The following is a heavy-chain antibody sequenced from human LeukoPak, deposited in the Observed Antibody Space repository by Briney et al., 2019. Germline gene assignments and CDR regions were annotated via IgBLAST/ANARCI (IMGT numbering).Heavy chain of an antibody. CDR3: ARWGIYGDSRNWYFDI. J-gene: IGHJ2*01. Sequence: GGSLRLSCAASGFSLSDYFISWIRQAPGKGLEWVSSIGSSGSIIYYADSVKGRFSISRDNAKNSVYLQMNSLRAEDTAVYYCARWGIYGDSRNWYFDIWGRGTLVTVS. V-gene: IGHV3-11*01. D-gene: IGHD4-17*01. CDR2: IGSSGSII. CDR1: GFSLSDYF.